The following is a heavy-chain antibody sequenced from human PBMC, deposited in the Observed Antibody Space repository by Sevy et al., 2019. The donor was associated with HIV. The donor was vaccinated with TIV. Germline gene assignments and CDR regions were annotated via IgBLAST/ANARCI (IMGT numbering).Heavy chain of an antibody. CDR1: GFTVSGNY. CDR2: IDSGGST. V-gene: IGHV3-66*01. D-gene: IGHD3-22*01. CDR3: ARDRYYDASGYYYYYYGMDV. J-gene: IGHJ6*02. Sequence: GGSLRLSCEASGFTVSGNYMAWVRLAPGKGLEWVSLIDSGGSTYNADSVKAGFTISRDNAKNTLYLQMNPLRAEDTAVYFCARDRYYDASGYYYYYYGMDVWGQGTTVTVSS.